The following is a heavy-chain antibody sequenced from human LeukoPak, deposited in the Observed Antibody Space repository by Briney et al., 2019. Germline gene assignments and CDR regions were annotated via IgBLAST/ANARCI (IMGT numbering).Heavy chain of an antibody. Sequence: GGSLRLSCAASGFTFSSYGMHWVRQAPGKGLEWVAAISYDGSNKYYADSVKGRFTISRDNSKNTLYLQMNSLRAEDTAVYYCAKDLAGVIDYWGQGTLVTVSS. J-gene: IGHJ4*02. V-gene: IGHV3-30*18. CDR2: ISYDGSNK. CDR3: AKDLAGVIDY. D-gene: IGHD6-13*01. CDR1: GFTFSSYG.